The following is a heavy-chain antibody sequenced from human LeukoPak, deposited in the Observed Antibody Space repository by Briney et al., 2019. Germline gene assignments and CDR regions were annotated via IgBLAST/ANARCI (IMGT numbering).Heavy chain of an antibody. V-gene: IGHV6-1*01. J-gene: IGHJ4*02. CDR3: TRGGFGIVVSLSDN. D-gene: IGHD6-19*01. CDR1: GDSVSRNSAS. CDR2: TYYRSRWHY. Sequence: SQTLSLTCAISGDSVSRNSASWNWIRQSPSRGLEWLGRTYYRSRWHYDYAVSVESRMSINADTSKNQFSLQLNSVTPDDTAVYYCTRGGFGIVVSLSDNWGQGTPVTVSS.